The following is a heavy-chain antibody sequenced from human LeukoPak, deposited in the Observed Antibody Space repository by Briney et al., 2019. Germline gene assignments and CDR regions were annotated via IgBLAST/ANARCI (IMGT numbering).Heavy chain of an antibody. D-gene: IGHD7-27*01. Sequence: GGSLRLSCAASGFTFSTYGMSWVRQVPGKGLEGVSAISGSGDTPYYADSVKGRFTISRDNSRNTIYLQINSLRAEDTAIYYCAKAPISNWGSLFENWGQGTQVIVSA. CDR1: GFTFSTYG. CDR3: AKAPISNWGSLFEN. CDR2: ISGSGDTP. V-gene: IGHV3-23*01. J-gene: IGHJ1*01.